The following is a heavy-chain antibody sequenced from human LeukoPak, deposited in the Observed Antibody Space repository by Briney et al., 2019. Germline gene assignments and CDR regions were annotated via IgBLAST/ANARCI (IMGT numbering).Heavy chain of an antibody. CDR2: ISGSGGST. CDR1: GFTFSSYA. CDR3: ARVSNYYGSGPFDP. V-gene: IGHV3-23*01. D-gene: IGHD3-10*01. Sequence: GGSLRLSCAASGFTFSSYAMSWVRQAPGKGLEWVSAISGSGGSTYYADSVKGRLTISRDNSKNTLYLQMNSLRAEDTAVYYCARVSNYYGSGPFDPWGQGTLVTVSS. J-gene: IGHJ5*02.